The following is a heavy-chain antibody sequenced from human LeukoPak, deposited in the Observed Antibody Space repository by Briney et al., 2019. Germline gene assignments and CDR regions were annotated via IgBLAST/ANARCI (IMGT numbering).Heavy chain of an antibody. CDR3: ASSPEGVPPVYYFDY. Sequence: GASVKVSCKASGYTFTGYYMHWVRQAPGQGLEWMGWINPNSGGTNYAQKFQGRVTMTRGTSISTAYMELSRLRSDDTAVYYCASSPEGVPPVYYFDYWGQGTLVTVSS. J-gene: IGHJ4*02. D-gene: IGHD2-2*01. CDR1: GYTFTGYY. CDR2: INPNSGGT. V-gene: IGHV1-2*02.